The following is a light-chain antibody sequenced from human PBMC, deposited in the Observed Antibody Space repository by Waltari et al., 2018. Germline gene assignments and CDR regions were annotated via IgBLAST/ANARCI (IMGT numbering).Light chain of an antibody. J-gene: IGLJ1*01. CDR1: NPNLGRNY. CDR2: WNN. CDR3: ASWDDSHYV. V-gene: IGLV1-47*01. Sequence: QSVMTQPPSASGTPGQRVSISCSGSNPNLGRNYLSRYQQLPGAAPKPPLFWNNQRPSGVPDRFSGSKYGTSAFLAISELRSEDEAVYYCASWDDSHYVFGTGTKLTVL.